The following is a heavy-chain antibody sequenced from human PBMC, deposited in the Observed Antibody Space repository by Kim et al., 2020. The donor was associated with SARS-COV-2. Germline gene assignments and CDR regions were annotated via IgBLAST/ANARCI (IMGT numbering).Heavy chain of an antibody. CDR2: IYTGDSDT. V-gene: IGHV5-51*01. Sequence: GESLKISCKGSGYSFTSYWSGWVRQMPGKGLEWMGIIYTGDSDTRYSPSHQGQVTTSADKTISTAYLQGSSLKASDTAMYYCARGHSDILTGYYHWFDTWGKGTLVTLSS. D-gene: IGHD3-9*01. CDR3: ARGHSDILTGYYHWFDT. J-gene: IGHJ5*02. CDR1: GYSFTSYW.